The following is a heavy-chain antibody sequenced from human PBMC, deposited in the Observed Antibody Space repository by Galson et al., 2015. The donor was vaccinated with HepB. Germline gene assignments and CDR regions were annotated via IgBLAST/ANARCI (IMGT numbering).Heavy chain of an antibody. CDR2: ISSGSSSI. CDR1: GFTFSSYS. J-gene: IGHJ4*02. D-gene: IGHD6-19*01. CDR3: ARGGSSGRRELDY. V-gene: IGHV3-48*02. Sequence: SLRLSCAASGFTFSSYSMNWVRQAPGKGLEWVSYISSGSSSIYYADSVKGRFTISRDNAESSLYLQMNSLRDEDTAVYYCARGGSSGRRELDYWGQGTLVTVSS.